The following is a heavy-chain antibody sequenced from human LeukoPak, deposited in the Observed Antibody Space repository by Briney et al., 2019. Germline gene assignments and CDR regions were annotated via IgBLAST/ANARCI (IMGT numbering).Heavy chain of an antibody. CDR2: IIPNLGMA. J-gene: IGHJ4*02. CDR3: ARDLVCTMNCTDS. CDR1: GGTFSNDA. V-gene: IGHV1-69*04. D-gene: IGHD3/OR15-3a*01. Sequence: SVKVSCKASGGTFSNDAISWVRQAPGQGLEWMGRIIPNLGMALYAQKFKGRVTITADKSTSTAYMELRSLTSEDTAVYFCARDLVCTMNCTDSSGEGTPVTASS.